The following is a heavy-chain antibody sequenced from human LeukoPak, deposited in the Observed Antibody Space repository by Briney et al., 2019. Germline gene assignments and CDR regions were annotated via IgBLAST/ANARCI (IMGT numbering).Heavy chain of an antibody. J-gene: IGHJ4*02. Sequence: GGSLRLSCAASGFTFNNYGMHWVRQAPGKGLEWVCLTNWDGNTTFCADSVKGRFTISRDNIKSSLFLQMNSLRPEDSALYYCAKGDSGHDPSIHPPGAFDYWGQGTLVTVSS. CDR3: AKGDSGHDPSIHPPGAFDY. CDR1: GFTFNNYG. V-gene: IGHV3-43D*03. D-gene: IGHD2-21*02. CDR2: TNWDGNTT.